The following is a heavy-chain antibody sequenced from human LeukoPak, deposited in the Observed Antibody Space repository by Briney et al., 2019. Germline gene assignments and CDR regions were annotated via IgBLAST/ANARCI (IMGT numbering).Heavy chain of an antibody. Sequence: PGGSLRLSCAVSGFTISNYWMSWVRQAPGKGLEWVANIKQDGSEKHYIDSVRGRFTISRDNARNSLYLQMDSLRAEDTAVYYCANGGWWFDYWGRGTLVTVSS. CDR3: ANGGWWFDY. D-gene: IGHD6-19*01. CDR1: GFTISNYW. J-gene: IGHJ4*02. CDR2: IKQDGSEK. V-gene: IGHV3-7*01.